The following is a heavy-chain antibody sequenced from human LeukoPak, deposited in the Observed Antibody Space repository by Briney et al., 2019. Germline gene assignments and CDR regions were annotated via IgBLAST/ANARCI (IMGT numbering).Heavy chain of an antibody. CDR1: GYTFTSYD. CDR2: MNPNSGNT. J-gene: IGHJ6*03. V-gene: IGHV1-8*01. CDR3: ARSYDFWSGYHHYYYMDV. Sequence: ASVTVSCMASGYTFTSYDINWVRQATGQGLEWMGWMNPNSGNTGYAQKFQGRVTMTRNTSISTAYMELSSLRSEDTAVYYCARSYDFWSGYHHYYYMDVWGKGTTVTVSS. D-gene: IGHD3-3*01.